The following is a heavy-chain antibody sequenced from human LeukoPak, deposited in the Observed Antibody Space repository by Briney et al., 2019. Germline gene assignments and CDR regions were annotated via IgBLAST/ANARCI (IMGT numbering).Heavy chain of an antibody. Sequence: GGSLRLSCAASGFTVSSNYMSWVRQAPGKGLEWVSVIYSGGSTYYADSVKGRFTISRDNSKNTLYLQMNSLRAEDTAVYYCAVRHYGSARFDPWGQGTLVTVSS. D-gene: IGHD3-10*01. CDR1: GFTVSSNY. CDR3: AVRHYGSARFDP. CDR2: IYSGGST. J-gene: IGHJ5*02. V-gene: IGHV3-66*01.